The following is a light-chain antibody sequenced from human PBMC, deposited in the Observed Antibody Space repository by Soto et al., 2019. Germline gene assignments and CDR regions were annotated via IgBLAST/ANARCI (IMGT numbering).Light chain of an antibody. CDR1: SGHSSNS. CDR3: QTWGTGIRV. V-gene: IGLV4-69*01. Sequence: QSVLTQSPSVSASLGASVRLTCTLSSGHSSNSIAWHQQQPEKGPRYLMKINSDGSHNKGDGIPDRFSGSSSGAERYLTISSLQSDDEADYYCQTWGTGIRVFGGGTKVTVL. J-gene: IGLJ3*02. CDR2: INSDGSH.